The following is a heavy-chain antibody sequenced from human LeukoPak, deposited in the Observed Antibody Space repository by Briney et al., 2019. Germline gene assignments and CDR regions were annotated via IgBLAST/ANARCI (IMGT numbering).Heavy chain of an antibody. J-gene: IGHJ4*02. D-gene: IGHD3-22*01. Sequence: ASVNVSCKASGYTFTSYAMNWVRQAPGQGLEWMGWINTNTGNPTYAQGFTGRFVFSLDTSVSTAYLQISSLKAEDTAVYYCAREAYYYDSSGYYQFFDYWGQGTLVTVSS. CDR3: AREAYYYDSSGYYQFFDY. V-gene: IGHV7-4-1*02. CDR2: INTNTGNP. CDR1: GYTFTSYA.